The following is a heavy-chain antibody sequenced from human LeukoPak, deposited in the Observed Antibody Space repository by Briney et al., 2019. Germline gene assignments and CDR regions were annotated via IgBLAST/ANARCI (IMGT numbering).Heavy chain of an antibody. CDR1: GGPFSGYY. Sequence: SETLSLTCAVYGGPFSGYYWSWIRQPPGKGLEWIGEINHSGSTNYNPSLKSRVTISVDTSKNQFSLKLSSVTAADTAVYYCARAGRGRGRNFKTFDYWGQGTLVTVSS. D-gene: IGHD1-26*01. CDR3: ARAGRGRGRNFKTFDY. V-gene: IGHV4-34*01. CDR2: INHSGST. J-gene: IGHJ4*02.